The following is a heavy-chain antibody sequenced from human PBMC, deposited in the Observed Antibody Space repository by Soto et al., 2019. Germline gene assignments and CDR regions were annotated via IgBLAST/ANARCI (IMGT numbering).Heavy chain of an antibody. J-gene: IGHJ6*02. D-gene: IGHD5-18*01. CDR3: AKDHGYSYGSYYYGMDV. CDR1: GFTFSSYA. Sequence: GGSLRLSCAASGFTFSSYAMSWVRQAPGKGLEWVSAISGSGGSTYYADSVKGRFTISRDNSKNTLYLQMNSLRAEDTAVYYCAKDHGYSYGSYYYGMDVWGQGTTVTVSS. CDR2: ISGSGGST. V-gene: IGHV3-23*01.